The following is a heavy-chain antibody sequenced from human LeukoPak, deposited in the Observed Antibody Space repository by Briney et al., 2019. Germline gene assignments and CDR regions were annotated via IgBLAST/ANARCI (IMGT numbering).Heavy chain of an antibody. J-gene: IGHJ4*02. D-gene: IGHD2-2*01. CDR1: GGSISSSSYQ. CDR2: ISYSGST. V-gene: IGHV4-39*01. CDR3: ARISIVVVPGYFDY. Sequence: PSETLSLTCTVSGGSISSSSYQWGWIRQPPGKGLEWIGTISYSGSTYYNPSLKSRVTVYVDTSKNQFSLKLSSVTAADTAVYYCARISIVVVPGYFDYWGQGTLVTVSS.